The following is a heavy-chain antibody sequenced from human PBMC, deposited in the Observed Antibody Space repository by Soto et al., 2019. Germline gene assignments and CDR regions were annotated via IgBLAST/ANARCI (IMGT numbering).Heavy chain of an antibody. J-gene: IGHJ5*02. V-gene: IGHV1-69*12. D-gene: IGHD2-15*01. CDR1: GGTFSSYA. CDR3: ARSYCSGGSCYSNWFDP. Sequence: QVQLVQSGAEVKKPGSSVKVSCKASGGTFSSYAISWVRQAPGQGLEWMGGIIPIFGTANYAQKFQGRVTIPAGEATSTAYMELSSLRSEDTAVYYCARSYCSGGSCYSNWFDPWGQGTLVTVSS. CDR2: IIPIFGTA.